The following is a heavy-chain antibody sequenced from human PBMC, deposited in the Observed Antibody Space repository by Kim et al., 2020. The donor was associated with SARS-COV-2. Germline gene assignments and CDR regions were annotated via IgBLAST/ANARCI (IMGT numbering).Heavy chain of an antibody. D-gene: IGHD3-22*01. CDR1: GFSFSDYA. V-gene: IGHV3-64D*09. CDR2: ISGTGVRT. Sequence: GGSLRLSCAASGFSFSDYAMHWVRQAPGKGLEYVSAISGTGVRTHYAESVKGRFSIYRDNSKNRLYLQMSSLRAEDTAVYYCVRERLVVWYFGVWG. J-gene: IGHJ2*01. CDR3: VRERLVVWYFGV.